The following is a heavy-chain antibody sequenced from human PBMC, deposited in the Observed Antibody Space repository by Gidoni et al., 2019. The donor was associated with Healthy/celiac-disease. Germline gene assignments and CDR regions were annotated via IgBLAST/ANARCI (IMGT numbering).Heavy chain of an antibody. V-gene: IGHV3-23*01. D-gene: IGHD2-2*02. Sequence: TISRDNSKNTLYLQMNSLRAEDTAVYYCAKDYQLLYGDYYYGMDVWGQGTTVTVSS. CDR3: AKDYQLLYGDYYYGMDV. J-gene: IGHJ6*02.